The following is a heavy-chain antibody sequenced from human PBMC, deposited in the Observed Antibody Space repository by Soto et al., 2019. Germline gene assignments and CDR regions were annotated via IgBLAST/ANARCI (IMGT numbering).Heavy chain of an antibody. Sequence: QVQLQQWGAGLLKPSETLSLTCTVNGGSLTGYYWSWIRQPPGKGLERIGEVKDGGSTNYSPSLRGRVSISADTSKNHFSLRLHSVTAADTAVYFCARGQEGIVATHWDQGALVTVSS. CDR3: ARGQEGIVATH. D-gene: IGHD5-12*01. J-gene: IGHJ4*02. CDR2: VKDGGST. V-gene: IGHV4-34*01. CDR1: GGSLTGYY.